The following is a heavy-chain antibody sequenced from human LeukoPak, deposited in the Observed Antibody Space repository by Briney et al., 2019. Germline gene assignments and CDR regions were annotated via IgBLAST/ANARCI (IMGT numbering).Heavy chain of an antibody. CDR2: INSDGSST. J-gene: IGHJ4*02. Sequence: GGSPRLSCAASGFTFSTYWMHWVRQEPGKGLVWVSRINSDGSSTIYADSVKGRFTISRDNTKNTLYLQMSSLRVEDTAVYYCVGVTTTTLFDCWGQGTLVTVSS. V-gene: IGHV3-74*01. CDR1: GFTFSTYW. D-gene: IGHD4-17*01. CDR3: VGVTTTTLFDC.